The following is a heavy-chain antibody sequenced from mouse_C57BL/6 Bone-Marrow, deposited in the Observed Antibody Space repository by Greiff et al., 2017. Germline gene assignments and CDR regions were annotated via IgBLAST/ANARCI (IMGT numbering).Heavy chain of an antibody. CDR3: TKRVRIFFDY. CDR2: IDPENGDT. Sequence: VQLQQSGAELVRPGASVKLSCTASGFNINDDYMPWVKQRPEQGLEWIGWIDPENGDTEYASKFQGKATLTADTSSNTAYLQLSSLTSEDTAVYYGTKRVRIFFDYWGQGTTLTVSS. V-gene: IGHV14-4*01. J-gene: IGHJ2*01. CDR1: GFNINDDY.